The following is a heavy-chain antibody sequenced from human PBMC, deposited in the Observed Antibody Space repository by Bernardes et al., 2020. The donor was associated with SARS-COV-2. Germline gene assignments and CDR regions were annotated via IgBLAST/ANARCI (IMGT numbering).Heavy chain of an antibody. Sequence: VGSLRLSCAASGFTFSSYGMHWVRQAPGKGLEWVAVISYDGSNKYYADSVKGRFTISRDNSKNTLYLQMNSLRAEDTAVYYCAKVAGGSYLGYFDYWGQGNLVTVSS. V-gene: IGHV3-30*18. J-gene: IGHJ4*02. CDR2: ISYDGSNK. CDR3: AKVAGGSYLGYFDY. D-gene: IGHD1-26*01. CDR1: GFTFSSYG.